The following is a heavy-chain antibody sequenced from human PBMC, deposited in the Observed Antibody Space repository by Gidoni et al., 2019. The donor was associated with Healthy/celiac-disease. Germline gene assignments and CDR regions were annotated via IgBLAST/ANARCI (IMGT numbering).Heavy chain of an antibody. J-gene: IGHJ6*02. CDR2: IIPIFGTA. V-gene: IGHV1-69*01. CDR1: GGNFRSYA. Sequence: QVQLVQSGAEVKKPGSSVKVSCKASGGNFRSYAIRWGRQAPGQGLEWMGGIIPIFGTANYAQKFQGRVTITADESTSTAYMELSSLRSEDTAVYYCARSLSSSRYYHYGMDVWGQGTTVTVSS. CDR3: ARSLSSSRYYHYGMDV. D-gene: IGHD6-6*01.